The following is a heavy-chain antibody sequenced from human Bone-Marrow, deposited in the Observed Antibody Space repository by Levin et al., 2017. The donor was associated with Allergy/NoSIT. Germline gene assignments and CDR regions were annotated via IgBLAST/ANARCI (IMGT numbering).Heavy chain of an antibody. D-gene: IGHD1-26*01. CDR1: GFTFSSYS. CDR2: ISSSSSII. J-gene: IGHJ3*02. Sequence: GGSLRLSCAASGFTFSSYSMAWVRQAPGKGLEWVSYISSSSSIIYYADSVKGRFTISRDNAKNSLYLQMNSLRAEDTAVYYCAREWSGGKWELRREAFDIWGQGTMVTVSS. CDR3: AREWSGGKWELRREAFDI. V-gene: IGHV3-48*04.